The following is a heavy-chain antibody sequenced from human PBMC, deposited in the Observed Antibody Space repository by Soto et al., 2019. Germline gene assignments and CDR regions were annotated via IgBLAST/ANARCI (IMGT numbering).Heavy chain of an antibody. D-gene: IGHD2-15*01. CDR2: IFWNDDT. J-gene: IGHJ5*01. CDR1: GFSLTATGVG. V-gene: IGHV2-5*01. CDR3: AHRPGTYCSSGGCSNWFDS. Sequence: QITLKESGPTLVKPTQTLTLTCTFSGFSLTATGVGVGWIRQPPGKALEWLALIFWNDDTRYRPSLKSRLTITKDTSRNQVVLTMTNMDPVDTATYYCAHRPGTYCSSGGCSNWFDSWGQGTLVTVSS.